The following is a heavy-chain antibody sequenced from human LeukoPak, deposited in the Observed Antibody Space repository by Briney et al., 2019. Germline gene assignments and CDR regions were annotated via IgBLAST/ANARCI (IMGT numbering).Heavy chain of an antibody. CDR1: GFTFNTYG. Sequence: GGSLRLSCSTSGFTFNTYGMNWVRQAPGKGLEWVSSISSSSSYIYYADSVKGRFTISRDNAKNSLYLQMNSLRAEDTAVYYCARNAVQQLARTRGMDVWGQGTTVTVSS. CDR2: ISSSSSYI. CDR3: ARNAVQQLARTRGMDV. V-gene: IGHV3-21*01. D-gene: IGHD6-6*01. J-gene: IGHJ6*02.